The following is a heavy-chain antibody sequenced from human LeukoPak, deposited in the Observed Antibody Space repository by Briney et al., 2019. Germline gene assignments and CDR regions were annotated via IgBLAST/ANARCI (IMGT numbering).Heavy chain of an antibody. CDR1: GYTFTGYY. CDR3: ARASPYYYYVMDV. CDR2: INPNSGGT. Sequence: GASVKVSCKASGYTFTGYYMHWVRQAPGQGLEWMGWINPNSGGTNCAQKFQGRVTMTRDTSISTAYMDLSRLRSDDTAVYYCARASPYYYYVMDVWGQGTTVTVSS. V-gene: IGHV1-2*02. J-gene: IGHJ6*02.